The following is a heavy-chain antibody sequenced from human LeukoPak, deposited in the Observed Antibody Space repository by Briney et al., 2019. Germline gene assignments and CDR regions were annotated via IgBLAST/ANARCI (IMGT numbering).Heavy chain of an antibody. CDR2: INPSSDAT. D-gene: IGHD2-2*02. Sequence: GASVKVSCKGSGYTSTTYDLHWVRQAPGQGREGIGVINPSSDATTYAENFQGSVTMTSDTSTSTVYMELSSLRSEDTAVYYCARGYRKTRFDYWGPGTLVTVSS. CDR3: ARGYRKTRFDY. CDR1: GYTSTTYD. V-gene: IGHV1-46*01. J-gene: IGHJ4*02.